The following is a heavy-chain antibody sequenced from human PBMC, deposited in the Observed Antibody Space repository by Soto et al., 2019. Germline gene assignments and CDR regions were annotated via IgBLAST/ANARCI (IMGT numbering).Heavy chain of an antibody. Sequence: SETLSLTCTVSAGSISSYYWSWIRQPPGKGLEWIGYIYYSGSTNYNPSLTSRVTISVDTSKNQFSLKLSSVTAADTAVYYCARKEARTDAFDIWGQGTMVTVSS. CDR3: ARKEARTDAFDI. J-gene: IGHJ3*02. CDR2: IYYSGST. V-gene: IGHV4-59*01. CDR1: AGSISSYY.